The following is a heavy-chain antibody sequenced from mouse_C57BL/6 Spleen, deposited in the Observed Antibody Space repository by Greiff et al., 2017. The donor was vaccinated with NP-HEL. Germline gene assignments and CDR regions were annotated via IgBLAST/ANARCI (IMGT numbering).Heavy chain of an antibody. CDR2: ISDGGSYT. V-gene: IGHV5-4*01. CDR1: GFTFSSYA. Sequence: EVQGVESGGGLVKPGGSLKLSCAASGFTFSSYAMSWVRQTPEKRLEWVATISDGGSYTYYPDNVKGRFTISRDNAKNNLYLQMSHLKSEDTAMYYCARERGSYYYGSSYGDYYAMDYWGQGTSVTVSS. J-gene: IGHJ4*01. CDR3: ARERGSYYYGSSYGDYYAMDY. D-gene: IGHD1-1*01.